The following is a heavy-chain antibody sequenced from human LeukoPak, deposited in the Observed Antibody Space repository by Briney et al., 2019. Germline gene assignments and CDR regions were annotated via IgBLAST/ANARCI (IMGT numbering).Heavy chain of an antibody. CDR3: ARDLDTGNYFFAY. CDR1: GFTFSSYS. D-gene: IGHD3-9*01. Sequence: PGGSLRLSCAASGFTFSSYSMNWVRQAPGKGLEWVSSISSSSSYIYYADSVKGRFTISRDNAKNSLYLQMNSLRAEDTAVYYCARDLDTGNYFFAYWGQGTPVIVSS. CDR2: ISSSSSYI. J-gene: IGHJ4*02. V-gene: IGHV3-21*01.